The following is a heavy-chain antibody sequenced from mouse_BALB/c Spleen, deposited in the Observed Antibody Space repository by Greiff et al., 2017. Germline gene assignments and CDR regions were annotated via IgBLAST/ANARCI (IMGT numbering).Heavy chain of an antibody. J-gene: IGHJ4*01. CDR1: GFTFSSFG. D-gene: IGHD1-2*01. V-gene: IGHV5-17*02. CDR3: AKNYGYYAMDY. Sequence: DVMLVESGGGLVQPGVSRKLSCAASGFTFSSFGMHWVRQAPAKGLEWVAYISSGSSTIYYADTVKGRFTISRDNPKNTLFLQMTSLRSEDTAMYYCAKNYGYYAMDYWGQGTSVTVSA. CDR2: ISSGSSTI.